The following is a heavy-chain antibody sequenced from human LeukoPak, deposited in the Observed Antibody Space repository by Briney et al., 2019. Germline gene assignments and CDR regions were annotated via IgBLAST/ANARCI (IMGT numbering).Heavy chain of an antibody. D-gene: IGHD6-19*01. CDR2: TYYRSKWYN. CDR1: GDTVSTNSAA. J-gene: IGHJ4*02. V-gene: IGHV6-1*01. CDR3: ARDPRIALPGHPYFDY. Sequence: SQTLPLTCAITGDTVSTNSAAWNWIRQTPSRGLEWLGRTYYRSKWYNDYAVSVKSRIAINPDTSKNQFSLQLNSVTPEDTAVYYCARDPRIALPGHPYFDYWGQGTLVTVSS.